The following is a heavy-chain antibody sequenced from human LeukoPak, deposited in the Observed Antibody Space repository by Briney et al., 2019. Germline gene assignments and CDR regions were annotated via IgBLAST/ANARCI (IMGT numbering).Heavy chain of an antibody. CDR1: GFTFSSYS. J-gene: IGHJ4*02. CDR3: ARDSSYIYDILTGYYPYYFDH. CDR2: ISSSSSYI. V-gene: IGHV3-21*01. D-gene: IGHD3-9*01. Sequence: GGSLRLSCAASGFTFSSYSMNWVRQAPGKGLEWVSSISSSSSYIYYADSVKGRFTISRDNAKNSLYLQMYSLRAEDTAVYYCARDSSYIYDILTGYYPYYFDHWGQGTLVTVSS.